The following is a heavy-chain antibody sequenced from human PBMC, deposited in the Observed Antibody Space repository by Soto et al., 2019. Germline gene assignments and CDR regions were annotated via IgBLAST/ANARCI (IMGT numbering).Heavy chain of an antibody. CDR1: GFTFSSYG. CDR3: ARGRYTYYYDSSGPDAFDI. J-gene: IGHJ3*02. CDR2: IWYDGSNK. V-gene: IGHV3-33*01. Sequence: GGSLRLSCAASGFTFSSYGMHWVRQAPGKGLEWVAVIWYDGSNKYYADSVKGRFTISRDNSKNTLYLQMNSLRAEDTAVYYCARGRYTYYYDSSGPDAFDIWGQGTMVTGSS. D-gene: IGHD3-22*01.